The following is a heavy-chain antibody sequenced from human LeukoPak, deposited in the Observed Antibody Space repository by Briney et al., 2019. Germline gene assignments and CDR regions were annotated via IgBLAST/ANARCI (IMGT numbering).Heavy chain of an antibody. CDR1: GYTFTSYG. Sequence: ASVKVSCKASGYTFTSYGIRWVRQAPGQGLEWMGWISAYNGNTNYTQKLRGRVTMTTDTSTSTAYMELRSLRSDDTAVYYCARAFLGGYYDILTGVDYWGQGTLVTVSS. V-gene: IGHV1-18*01. D-gene: IGHD3-9*01. CDR3: ARAFLGGYYDILTGVDY. CDR2: ISAYNGNT. J-gene: IGHJ4*02.